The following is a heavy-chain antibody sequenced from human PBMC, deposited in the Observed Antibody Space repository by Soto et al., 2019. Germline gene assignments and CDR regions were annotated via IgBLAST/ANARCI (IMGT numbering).Heavy chain of an antibody. J-gene: IGHJ4*02. Sequence: SVKVSCKASGGTFSSYAISWVRQAPGQGLEWMGGIIPIFGTANYAQKFQGRVTITADESTSTAYMELSSLRSEDTAVYYCARDMGERIQLWFSFDYWGQGTLVTV. CDR3: ARDMGERIQLWFSFDY. CDR2: IIPIFGTA. CDR1: GGTFSSYA. D-gene: IGHD5-18*01. V-gene: IGHV1-69*13.